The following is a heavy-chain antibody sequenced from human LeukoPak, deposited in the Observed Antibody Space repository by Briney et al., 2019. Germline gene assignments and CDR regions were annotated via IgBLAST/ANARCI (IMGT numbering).Heavy chain of an antibody. CDR1: GGSFSGYY. CDR3: ARDYSSSWYGGWFDP. V-gene: IGHV4-34*01. CDR2: INHSGST. J-gene: IGHJ5*02. Sequence: SETLSLTCAVYGGSFSGYYWSWIRQPPGKGLEWIGEINHSGSTNYNPSLKSRVTISVDTSKNQFSLKLSSVTAADTAVYYCARDYSSSWYGGWFDPWGQGTLVTVSS. D-gene: IGHD6-13*01.